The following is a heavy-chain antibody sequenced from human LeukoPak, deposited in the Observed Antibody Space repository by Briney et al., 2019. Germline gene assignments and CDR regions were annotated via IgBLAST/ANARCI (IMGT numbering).Heavy chain of an antibody. Sequence: SETLSLTCTVSGGSVSSGSYYWSWIRQPPGKGLEWIGYIYYSGSTNYNPSLKGRVTISVDTSKNQFSLKLSSVTAADTAVYYCARAGSEGAHDAFDIWGQGTMVTVSS. D-gene: IGHD1-26*01. CDR2: IYYSGST. CDR3: ARAGSEGAHDAFDI. V-gene: IGHV4-61*01. CDR1: GGSVSSGSYY. J-gene: IGHJ3*02.